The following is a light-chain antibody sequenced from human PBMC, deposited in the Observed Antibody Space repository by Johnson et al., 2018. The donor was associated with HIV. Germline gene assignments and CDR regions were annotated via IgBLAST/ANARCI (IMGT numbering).Light chain of an antibody. CDR3: GTWDSSLSAYV. CDR1: SSNIGNNY. V-gene: IGLV1-51*01. J-gene: IGLJ1*01. Sequence: QSVLTQPPSVSAAPGQKVTISCSGSSSNIGNNYVSWYQQLPGTAPKLLIYDNTKRPSGIPDRFSGSKSGTSATLGITGLQTGDEADYYCGTWDSSLSAYVFGTGTDVTVL. CDR2: DNT.